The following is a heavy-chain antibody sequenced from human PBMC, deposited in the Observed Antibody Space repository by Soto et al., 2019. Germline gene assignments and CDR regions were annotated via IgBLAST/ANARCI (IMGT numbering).Heavy chain of an antibody. D-gene: IGHD3-22*01. J-gene: IGHJ4*02. CDR2: IYYSGST. CDR1: GGSISSSSYY. V-gene: IGHV4-39*01. Sequence: SETLSLTCTVSGGSISSSSYYWGWIRQPPGKGLEWIGSIYYSGSTYYNPSLKSRVTISVDTSKNQFSLKLSSVTAADTAVYYCARQGGYYDSSGYYHARPITYWGQGTLVTVSS. CDR3: ARQGGYYDSSGYYHARPITY.